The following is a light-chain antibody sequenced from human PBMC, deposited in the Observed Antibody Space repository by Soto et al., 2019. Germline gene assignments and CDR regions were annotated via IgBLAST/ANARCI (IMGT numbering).Light chain of an antibody. Sequence: QSVLTQPPSASGTPGQSVTISCSGSTSNIGSNTVNWYQQLPGTAPKLLLYSNDQRPSGVPDRFSASKSGTSAFLAISGLQSEDEADYDCAVWDDSLNAWVFGGGTKLTVL. J-gene: IGLJ3*02. CDR1: TSNIGSNT. CDR2: SND. V-gene: IGLV1-44*01. CDR3: AVWDDSLNAWV.